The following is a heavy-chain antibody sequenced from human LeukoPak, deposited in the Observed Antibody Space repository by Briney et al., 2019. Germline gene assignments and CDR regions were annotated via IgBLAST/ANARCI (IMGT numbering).Heavy chain of an antibody. D-gene: IGHD3-16*01. V-gene: IGHV4-59*01. CDR2: IYYSGST. J-gene: IGHJ6*03. Sequence: SETLSLTCTVSGGSISTYFWSWIRQPPGKGLEWIGYIYYSGSTNYNPSLKSRVTISVDTSKNQFSLKLRSVTAADTAVYYCARETSQKGAHYMDVWGKGTTVTISS. CDR3: ARETSQKGAHYMDV. CDR1: GGSISTYF.